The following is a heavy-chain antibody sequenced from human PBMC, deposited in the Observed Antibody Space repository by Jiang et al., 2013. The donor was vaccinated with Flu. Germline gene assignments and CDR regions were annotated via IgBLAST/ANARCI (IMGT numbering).Heavy chain of an antibody. CDR3: ASDPXNFGDFGVVITN. J-gene: IGHJ4*02. CDR1: GFAFSNYW. D-gene: IGHD3-3*01. V-gene: IGHV3-7*01. CDR2: INQDGSGR. Sequence: VQLLESGGGLVQPGGSLRLSCAASGFAFSNYWMSWVRQAPGKGLEWVANINQDGSGRYYVGSVKGRFTISRDNARNSLYLQMSSLRAEDTAVYYCASDPXNFGDFGVVITNWGQGTLVTVSS.